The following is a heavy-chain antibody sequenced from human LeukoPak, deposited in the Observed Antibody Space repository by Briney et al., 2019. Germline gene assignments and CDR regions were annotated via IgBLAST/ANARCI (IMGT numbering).Heavy chain of an antibody. CDR1: GGSFSGYY. CDR2: INHSGST. J-gene: IGHJ4*02. V-gene: IGHV4-34*01. Sequence: SETLSLTCAVYGGSFSGYYWSWIRQPPGKGLEWIGEINHSGSTNYNPSLKSRVTISVDTSKNQFSLKLSSVTAADTAVYYCARSDGDYWGQGTLVTVSS. CDR3: ARSDGDY.